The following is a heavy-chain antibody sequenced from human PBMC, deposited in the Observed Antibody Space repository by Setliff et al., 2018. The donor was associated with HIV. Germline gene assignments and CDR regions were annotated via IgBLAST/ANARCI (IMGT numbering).Heavy chain of an antibody. V-gene: IGHV1-18*03. CDR2: ISAYSGNT. CDR3: ARHPSGWYGDYFFDY. CDR1: GYTFTSYA. J-gene: IGHJ4*02. Sequence: ASVKVSCKASGYTFTSYAISWVRQAPGQGLEWMGWISAYSGNTHYAQRLQDRVTMTTDASTSTAYMDLRSLRSDDMAVYYCARHPSGWYGDYFFDYWGQGTLVTVSS. D-gene: IGHD4-17*01.